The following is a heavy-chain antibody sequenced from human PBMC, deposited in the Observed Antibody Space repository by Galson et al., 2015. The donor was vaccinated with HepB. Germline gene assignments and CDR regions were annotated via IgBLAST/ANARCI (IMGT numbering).Heavy chain of an antibody. V-gene: IGHV1-69*05. CDR3: ARAEVSGMDV. J-gene: IGHJ6*02. CDR1: GGTFSSYA. CDR2: IIPIFGTA. Sequence: SVKVSCKASGGTFSSYAISWVRQAPGQGLEWMGGIIPIFGTANYAQKFQGWVTMTRDTSISTAYMELSRLRSDDTAVYYCARAEVSGMDVWGQGTTVTVSS.